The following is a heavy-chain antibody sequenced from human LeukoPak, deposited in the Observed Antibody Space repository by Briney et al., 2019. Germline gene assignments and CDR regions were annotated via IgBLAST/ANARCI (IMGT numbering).Heavy chain of an antibody. Sequence: ASVKVSCKASGYTFTSYGISWVRQAPGQGLEWMGWISAYNGNTNYAQKLQDRVTMTTDTSTSTAYMELRRLRCDDTAVYYCAKSSSTSSEWLDPWGQGTLVTVSS. D-gene: IGHD2-2*01. J-gene: IGHJ5*02. V-gene: IGHV1-18*04. CDR1: GYTFTSYG. CDR2: ISAYNGNT. CDR3: AKSSSTSSEWLDP.